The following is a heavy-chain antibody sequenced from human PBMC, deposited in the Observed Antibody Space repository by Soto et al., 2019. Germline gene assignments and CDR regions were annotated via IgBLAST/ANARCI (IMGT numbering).Heavy chain of an antibody. CDR3: ARAYYYDSSGYQKYYYYYGMDV. J-gene: IGHJ6*02. D-gene: IGHD3-22*01. V-gene: IGHV1-69*02. CDR2: IIPILGIA. CDR1: GGTFSSYT. Sequence: SVKVSCKASGGTFSSYTISWVRQAPGQGLEWMGRIIPILGIANYAQKFQGRVTITADKSTSTAYMELSSLRSEDTAVYYCARAYYYDSSGYQKYYYYYGMDVWGQGTTVTVSS.